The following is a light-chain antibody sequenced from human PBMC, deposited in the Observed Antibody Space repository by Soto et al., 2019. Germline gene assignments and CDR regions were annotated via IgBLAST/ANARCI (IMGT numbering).Light chain of an antibody. CDR1: QSVSSSY. Sequence: EIVLTQSPGTLSLSPGERATLSCRASQSVSSSYLAWYQQKPGQAPRLLIYGASSRATGIPERFSGSGSGPDFTRTISRLEPEDFAVYYCQQYGSIWWTFGQGTKVEIK. CDR2: GAS. CDR3: QQYGSIWWT. V-gene: IGKV3-20*01. J-gene: IGKJ1*01.